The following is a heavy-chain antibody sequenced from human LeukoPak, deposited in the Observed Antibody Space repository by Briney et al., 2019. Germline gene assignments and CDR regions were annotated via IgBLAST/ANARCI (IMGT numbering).Heavy chain of an antibody. D-gene: IGHD3-22*01. V-gene: IGHV3-7*01. CDR3: ARDRDTYYHDTSGYSFDY. Sequence: GGSLRLSCAASGFTFSRYWMSWVRQAPGKGLEWVANIKQDGSEKYYVDSVKGRFTISRDNAKNSLYLQMNSLRAEDTAVYYCARDRDTYYHDTSGYSFDYWGQGTLVTVSS. J-gene: IGHJ4*02. CDR2: IKQDGSEK. CDR1: GFTFSRYW.